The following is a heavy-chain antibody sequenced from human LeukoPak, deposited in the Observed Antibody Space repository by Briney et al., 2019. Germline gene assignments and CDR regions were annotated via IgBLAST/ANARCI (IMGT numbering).Heavy chain of an antibody. CDR3: ARVSMNYYYYYMDV. CDR2: ISSNGGST. Sequence: PGGSLRFSCAASGFTFSSYAMHWVRQAPGKGLEYVSAISSNGGSTYYANSVKGRFTISRDNSKNTLYLQMGSLRAEDMAVYYCARVSMNYYYYYMDVWGKGTTVTVSS. D-gene: IGHD3-3*02. J-gene: IGHJ6*03. V-gene: IGHV3-64*01. CDR1: GFTFSSYA.